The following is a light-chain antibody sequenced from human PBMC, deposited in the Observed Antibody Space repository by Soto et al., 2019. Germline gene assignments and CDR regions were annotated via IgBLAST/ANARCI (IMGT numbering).Light chain of an antibody. CDR1: SSDVGGYNF. CDR2: DVN. V-gene: IGLV2-11*01. Sequence: QSALTQPRSVSGSPGQSVTISCTGTSSDVGGYNFVSWYQQHPGKAPKLMIYDVNKRPSGVPDRFSGSKSGYTASLTISGLQAEDEADYFCCSYAGSHTYVFGTGTKGTVL. J-gene: IGLJ1*01. CDR3: CSYAGSHTYV.